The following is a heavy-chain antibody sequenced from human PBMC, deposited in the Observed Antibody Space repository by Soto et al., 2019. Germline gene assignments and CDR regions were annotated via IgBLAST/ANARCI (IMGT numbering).Heavy chain of an antibody. D-gene: IGHD4-17*01. CDR3: AKGYGGSHYYYYGMDV. CDR2: ISYDGNNK. CDR1: GFTFSSYG. Sequence: QVQLVESGGGVVQPGRSLRLSCAASGFTFSSYGMHWVRQAPGKGLEWVAVISYDGNNKYYADSVKGRFSISRDNSENTLYLQMNSLRPEDTAVYYCAKGYGGSHYYYYGMDVWGQGTTGTVSS. J-gene: IGHJ6*02. V-gene: IGHV3-30*18.